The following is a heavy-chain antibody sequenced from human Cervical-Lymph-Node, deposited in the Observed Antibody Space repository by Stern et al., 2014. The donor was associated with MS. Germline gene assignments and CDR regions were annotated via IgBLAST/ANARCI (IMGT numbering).Heavy chain of an antibody. CDR3: ARHDASGWARAADAFKF. CDR1: GYSFSSFW. D-gene: IGHD6-19*01. Sequence: EVQLLQSGAEVKKPGESLKISCKASGYSFSSFWIGWVRQMPGRGLEWMGIIYPGDADIRYSPSFQVQGTLSADRAISTAYLQWSSLKASDAATYYCARHDASGWARAADAFKFWGQGTAVTVSS. V-gene: IGHV5-51*01. CDR2: IYPGDADI. J-gene: IGHJ3*01.